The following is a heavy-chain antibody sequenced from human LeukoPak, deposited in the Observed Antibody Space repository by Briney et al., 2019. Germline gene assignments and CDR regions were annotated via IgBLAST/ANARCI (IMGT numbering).Heavy chain of an antibody. J-gene: IGHJ4*02. CDR2: IKTKTDGATT. V-gene: IGHV3-15*01. Sequence: PGGSLRLSCAASGFAFSNSWMTWVRQAPGKELGWVGRIKTKTDGATTDCAAPVRGRFTISRDDSENTVYLQMNSLKTEDTAVYYCTTSILGPTPYWGQGTLVTVSS. CDR3: TTSILGPTPY. CDR1: GFAFSNSW. D-gene: IGHD1-26*01.